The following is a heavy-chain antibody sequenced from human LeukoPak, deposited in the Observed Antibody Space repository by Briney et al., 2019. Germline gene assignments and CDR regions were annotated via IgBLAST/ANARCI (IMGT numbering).Heavy chain of an antibody. CDR2: IIPIFGTA. CDR3: ARRGDYYDSSGYYYGY. J-gene: IGHJ4*02. D-gene: IGHD3-22*01. V-gene: IGHV1-69*13. CDR1: GYTFTSYG. Sequence: SVKVSCKASGYTFTSYGISWVRQAPGQGLEWMGGIIPIFGTANYAQKFQGRVTITADESTSTAYMELSSLRSEDTAVYYCARRGDYYDSSGYYYGYWGQGTLVTVSS.